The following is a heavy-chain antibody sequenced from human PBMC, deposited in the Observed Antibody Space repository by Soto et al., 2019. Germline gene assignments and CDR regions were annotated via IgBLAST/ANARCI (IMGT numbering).Heavy chain of an antibody. D-gene: IGHD3-10*01. CDR1: GGSFSGYY. J-gene: IGHJ4*02. CDR2: INHSGST. Sequence: SETLSLTCAVYGGSFSGYYWSWIRQPPGKGLEWIGEINHSGSTNYNPSLKSRVTISVDTSKNQFSLKLSSVTAADTAVYYCARGLNYYGSGSSPDYWGQGTLVTVSS. CDR3: ARGLNYYGSGSSPDY. V-gene: IGHV4-34*01.